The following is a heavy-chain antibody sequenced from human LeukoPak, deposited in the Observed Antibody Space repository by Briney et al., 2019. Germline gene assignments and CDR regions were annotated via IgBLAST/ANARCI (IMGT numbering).Heavy chain of an antibody. D-gene: IGHD3-16*01. J-gene: IGHJ4*02. CDR1: GFAFSTYA. CDR3: AKDRAYSFDY. CDR2: ISGNGVKT. V-gene: IGHV3-23*01. Sequence: GGSLRLSCAVSGFAFSTYAMSWVRQAPGKGLEWVSAISGNGVKTYYTDSVKGRFTFFRDNSKNTLYLQMNSLRADDTAVYYCAKDRAYSFDYWGQGTLVTVSS.